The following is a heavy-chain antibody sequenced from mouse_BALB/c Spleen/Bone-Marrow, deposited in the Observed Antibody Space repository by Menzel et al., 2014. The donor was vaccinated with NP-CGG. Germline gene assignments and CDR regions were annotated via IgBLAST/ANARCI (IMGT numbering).Heavy chain of an antibody. Sequence: DLVRPGASVKLSCKASGYTLTSYWINWIKQRPGQGLEWIGRIAPGSNSTYYDEMFKGKATLTVDTSSSTAYIQLSSLSSEDSAVYFCARSYYGRAMDYWGQGTSVTVSS. V-gene: IGHV1S41*01. CDR2: IAPGSNST. D-gene: IGHD1-1*01. CDR1: GYTLTSYW. CDR3: ARSYYGRAMDY. J-gene: IGHJ4*01.